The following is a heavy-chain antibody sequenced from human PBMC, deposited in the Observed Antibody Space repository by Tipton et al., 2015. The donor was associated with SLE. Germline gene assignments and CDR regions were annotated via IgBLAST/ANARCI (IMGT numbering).Heavy chain of an antibody. CDR2: IKQDGSEK. Sequence: SLRLSCAASGFTFSSYSMNWVRQAPGKGLEWVANIKQDGSEKYYVDSVKGRFTISRDNAKNSLYLQMNSLRAEDTAVYYCAREDYEGAPTGGAYWGLGTLVPGSS. CDR1: GFTFSSYS. D-gene: IGHD3-16*01. J-gene: IGHJ4*02. CDR3: AREDYEGAPTGGAY. V-gene: IGHV3-7*03.